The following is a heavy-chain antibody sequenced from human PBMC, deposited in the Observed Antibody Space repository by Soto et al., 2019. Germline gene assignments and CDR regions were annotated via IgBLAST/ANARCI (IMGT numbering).Heavy chain of an antibody. CDR1: GATFSSYA. D-gene: IGHD2-15*01. CDR3: ARYIEVVVAAKDPDYYGMDV. CDR2: IIPIVDTA. J-gene: IGHJ6*02. V-gene: IGHV1-69*13. Sequence: AAVKVSCKASGATFSSYAISWVRQAPGQGLEWMGGIIPIVDTANYAQKFQGRVTITADESTSTAYMELSSLRSEDTAVYYCARYIEVVVAAKDPDYYGMDVRGQRTTVTVAS.